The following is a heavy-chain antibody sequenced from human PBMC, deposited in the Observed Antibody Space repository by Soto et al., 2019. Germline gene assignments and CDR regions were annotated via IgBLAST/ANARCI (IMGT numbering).Heavy chain of an antibody. CDR1: GLTFRNHA. CDR3: VSWVSPHFDY. V-gene: IGHV3-23*01. J-gene: IGHJ4*02. D-gene: IGHD2-8*01. CDR2: IAPIGYST. Sequence: EVQLLESGGGLVQPGGSLRLSCAVSGLTFRNHAMSWVRQAPGKGLEWVSTIAPIGYSTHYAGSVEGRFTISRDDSKSTLDLQMNSLRADDTAVYYCVSWVSPHFDYWGQRTLVSVSS.